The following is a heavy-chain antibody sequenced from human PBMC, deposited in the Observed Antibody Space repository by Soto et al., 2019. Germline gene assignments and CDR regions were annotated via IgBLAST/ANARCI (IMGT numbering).Heavy chain of an antibody. J-gene: IGHJ6*02. D-gene: IGHD3-10*01. V-gene: IGHV4-30-4*01. CDR3: GRGGGPLYYGMDV. CDR2: ILYSGTT. Sequence: QVQLQESGPGLVKPSQTLSLTCTVSGDSINRDDYYWSWIRQTPGKGLEWIGYILYSGTTHYNPFLKGRVIISQDTSKNQVPLNLTSGTAADPAVFYCGRGGGPLYYGMDVWGQGTTVTVSS. CDR1: GDSINRDDYY.